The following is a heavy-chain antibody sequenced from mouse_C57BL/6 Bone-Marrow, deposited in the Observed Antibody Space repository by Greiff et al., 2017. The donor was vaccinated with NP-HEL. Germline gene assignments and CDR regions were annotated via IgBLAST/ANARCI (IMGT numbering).Heavy chain of an antibody. CDR3: ARSIDYDYADDSSYAMDY. CDR2: IRNKANGYTT. V-gene: IGHV7-3*01. CDR1: GFTFTDHY. Sequence: EVMLVESGGGLVQPGGSLSLSCAASGFTFTDHYMSWVRQPPGQALEWLGFIRNKANGYTTEYRASVKGRFTISRDNSHSFLSLQMIALRAEHSATYYGARSIDYDYADDSSYAMDYWGQGTAVTVTA. D-gene: IGHD2-4*01. J-gene: IGHJ4*01.